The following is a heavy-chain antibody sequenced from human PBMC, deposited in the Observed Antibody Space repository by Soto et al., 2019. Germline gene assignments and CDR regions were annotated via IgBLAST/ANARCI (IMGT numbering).Heavy chain of an antibody. CDR1: GGSVNNANYF. Sequence: QVRLEESGPGLVKPSETLSLICSVSGGSVNNANYFWNWIRHHPENGLEWIGYIYYSGSTHYNPSFKARSTLSIDTSKNQSSLRLNSVTVADTAVYLCARGAGYGGSRGGMDVWGRGTTVTVSS. V-gene: IGHV4-31*03. CDR3: ARGAGYGGSRGGMDV. J-gene: IGHJ6*02. CDR2: IYYSGST. D-gene: IGHD4-17*01.